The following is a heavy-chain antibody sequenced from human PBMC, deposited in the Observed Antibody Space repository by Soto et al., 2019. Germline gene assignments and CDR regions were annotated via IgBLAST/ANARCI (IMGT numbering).Heavy chain of an antibody. CDR2: IYYSGST. CDR3: ARVPAATHYYYYYYMDV. V-gene: IGHV4-59*01. CDR1: GGSISSYY. D-gene: IGHD2-15*01. Sequence: SETLSLTCTVSGGSISSYYWSWIRQPPGKGLEWIGYIYYSGSTNYNPSLKSRVTISVDTSKNQFSLKLSSVTAADTAVYYCARVPAATHYYYYYYMDVWGKGTTVTVSS. J-gene: IGHJ6*03.